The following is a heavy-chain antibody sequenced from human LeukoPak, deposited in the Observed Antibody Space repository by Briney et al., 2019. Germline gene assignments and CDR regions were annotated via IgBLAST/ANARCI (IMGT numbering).Heavy chain of an antibody. J-gene: IGHJ4*02. D-gene: IGHD3-22*01. Sequence: PGGSLRLSCAASGFTFSSYGMHWVRQAPGKGLECVSVIHSGGATYYADSVKGRFTISRDNPKNTLYLQMNSLRVEDTAVYYCAAKWLLRRYWGQGTLVTVSS. CDR3: AAKWLLRRY. CDR2: IHSGGAT. V-gene: IGHV3-NL1*01. CDR1: GFTFSSYG.